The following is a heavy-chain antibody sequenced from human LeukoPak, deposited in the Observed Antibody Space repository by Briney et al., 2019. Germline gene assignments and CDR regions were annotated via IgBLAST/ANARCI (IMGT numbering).Heavy chain of an antibody. CDR3: AREFKIRSSSSFLGY. D-gene: IGHD6-13*01. V-gene: IGHV1-69*04. CDR1: GGTFISYA. Sequence: GASVTVSCKASGGTFISYAISWVRQAPGQGLEWMGRIIPILGIANYAQKFQGRVTITADKSTSTAYMELSSLRSEDTAVYYCAREFKIRSSSSFLGYWGQGTLVTVSS. CDR2: IIPILGIA. J-gene: IGHJ4*02.